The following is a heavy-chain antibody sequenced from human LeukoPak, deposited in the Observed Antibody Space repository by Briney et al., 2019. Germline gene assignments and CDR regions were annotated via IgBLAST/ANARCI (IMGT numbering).Heavy chain of an antibody. V-gene: IGHV3-11*04. D-gene: IGHD3-10*01. CDR2: ITSRGNTI. CDR3: ANYKRSVGYFDY. Sequence: PGCSVTLSCPGCVFTVSDYYMRWMGQAPGRGLAGVSYITSRGNTIYYADSVKGRFTNSRDHAKNSLYLQMTRLRAEDTAVYYCANYKRSVGYFDYWGQGTLVTVSS. J-gene: IGHJ4*02. CDR1: VFTVSDYY.